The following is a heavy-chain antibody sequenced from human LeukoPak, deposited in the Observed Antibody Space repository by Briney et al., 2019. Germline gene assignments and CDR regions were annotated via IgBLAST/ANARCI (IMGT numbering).Heavy chain of an antibody. J-gene: IGHJ3*02. D-gene: IGHD3-9*01. CDR2: IYSGGDT. V-gene: IGHV3-66*01. Sequence: GGSLRLSCAASGFTVRRNYLSWVRQAPGKGLECVSVIYSGGDTYYADSVKGRFTISRDNSKNTLYLQMNSLRAEDTAVYYCAKDRDTGFYVKGSFEIWGQGTTVTVSS. CDR3: AKDRDTGFYVKGSFEI. CDR1: GFTVRRNY.